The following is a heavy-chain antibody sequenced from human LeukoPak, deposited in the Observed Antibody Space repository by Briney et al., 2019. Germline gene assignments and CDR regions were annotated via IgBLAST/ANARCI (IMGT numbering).Heavy chain of an antibody. J-gene: IGHJ4*02. CDR3: ARDYSNYGFSGY. CDR2: IRYDGSNK. CDR1: GFTFSSYG. Sequence: GGSLRLSCAASGFTFSSYGMHWVRQAPGKGLEWVAFIRYDGSNKYYADSVKGRFTISRDNAKNSLYLQMNSLRAEDTAVYYCARDYSNYGFSGYWGQGTLVTVSS. V-gene: IGHV3-30*02. D-gene: IGHD4-11*01.